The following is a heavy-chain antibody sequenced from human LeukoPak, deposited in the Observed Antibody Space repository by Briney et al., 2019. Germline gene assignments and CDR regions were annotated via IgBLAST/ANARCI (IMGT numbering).Heavy chain of an antibody. CDR2: INPNSGGT. D-gene: IGHD3-3*01. CDR1: GYTFTRYY. CDR3: ARVTDDFWSGYLNFDY. Sequence: ASVKVSCKASGYTFTRYYMHWVRQAPGQGLEWMGWINPNSGGTNYAQKFQGRVTMTRDTSISTAYMELSRLRSDDTAVDYCARVTDDFWSGYLNFDYWGQGTLVTVSS. V-gene: IGHV1-2*02. J-gene: IGHJ4*02.